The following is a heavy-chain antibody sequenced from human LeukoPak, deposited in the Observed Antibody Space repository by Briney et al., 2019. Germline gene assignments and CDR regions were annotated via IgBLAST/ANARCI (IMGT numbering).Heavy chain of an antibody. D-gene: IGHD2-15*01. Sequence: GESLKISCKGSGYSFTSYWIGWVRQMPGKGLEWMGIIYLGDSDTRYSPSFQGQVTISADKSISTAYLQWSSLKASDTAMYYCARLDLGYCSGGSCYSLPFFDYWGQGTLVTVSS. V-gene: IGHV5-51*01. J-gene: IGHJ4*02. CDR1: GYSFTSYW. CDR2: IYLGDSDT. CDR3: ARLDLGYCSGGSCYSLPFFDY.